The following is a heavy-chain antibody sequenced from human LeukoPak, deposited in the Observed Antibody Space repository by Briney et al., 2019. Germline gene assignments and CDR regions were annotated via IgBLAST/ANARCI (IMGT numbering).Heavy chain of an antibody. CDR2: IYTSGST. J-gene: IGHJ6*02. CDR3: ARASVPAARRALTYYYYYGMDV. CDR1: GGSFSGYY. Sequence: PSETLSLTCAVYGGSFSGYYWSWIRQPAGKGLEWIGRIYTSGSTNYNPSLKSRVTMSVDTSKNQFSLKLSSVTAADTAVYYCARASVPAARRALTYYYYYGMDVWGQGTTVTVSS. V-gene: IGHV4-59*10. D-gene: IGHD2-2*01.